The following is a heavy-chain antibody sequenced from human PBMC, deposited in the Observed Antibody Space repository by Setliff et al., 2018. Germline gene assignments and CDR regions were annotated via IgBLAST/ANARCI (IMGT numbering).Heavy chain of an antibody. Sequence: ASVKVSCKASGGTFSSYAISWVRQAPGQGLEWMGGIIPIFGTANYAQKFQGRVTITTDESTSTAYMELSSLRSEDTAIYYCARGDFYYYFYTDVWGKGTTVTVSS. CDR2: IIPIFGTA. J-gene: IGHJ6*03. CDR3: ARGDFYYYFYTDV. CDR1: GGTFSSYA. V-gene: IGHV1-69*05.